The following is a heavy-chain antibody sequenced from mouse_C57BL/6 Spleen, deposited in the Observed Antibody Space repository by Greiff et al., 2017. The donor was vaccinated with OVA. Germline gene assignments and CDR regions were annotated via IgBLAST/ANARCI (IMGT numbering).Heavy chain of an antibody. Sequence: EVKLMESGPGLVKPSQSLSLTCSVTGYSITSGYYWNWIRQFPGNKLEWMGYISYDGSNNYNPSLKNRISITRDTSKNQFFLKLNSVTTEDTATYYCARDGPIAYWGQGTLVTVSA. CDR2: ISYDGSN. CDR3: ARDGPIAY. V-gene: IGHV3-6*01. CDR1: GYSITSGYY. J-gene: IGHJ3*01.